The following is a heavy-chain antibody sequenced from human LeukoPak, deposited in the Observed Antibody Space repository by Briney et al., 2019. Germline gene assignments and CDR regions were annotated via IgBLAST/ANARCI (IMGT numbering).Heavy chain of an antibody. CDR3: AIHIVVVPAAKKKNWFDP. D-gene: IGHD2-2*01. CDR1: GGSFSGYY. Sequence: NPSETLSLTCAVYGGSFSGYYWSWIRQPPGKGLEWIGEINHSGSTNYNPSLKSRVTISVDTSKNQFSLKLSSVTAADTAVYYCAIHIVVVPAAKKKNWFDPWGREPWSPSPQ. CDR2: INHSGST. V-gene: IGHV4-34*01. J-gene: IGHJ5*02.